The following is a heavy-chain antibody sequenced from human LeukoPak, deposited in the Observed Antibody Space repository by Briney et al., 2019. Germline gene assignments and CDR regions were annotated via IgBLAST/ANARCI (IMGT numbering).Heavy chain of an antibody. D-gene: IGHD3-16*01. CDR1: GVSISSYY. Sequence: SETLSLTCTVSGVSISSYYWNWIRKPPGKGLEWIGYIYYSGSTNYNPSLKSRVTISVGTSKNQFSLNLTSVTAADTAVYYCARFTPQGYGWGGYNRFDPWGQGTLVTVSS. CDR3: ARFTPQGYGWGGYNRFDP. J-gene: IGHJ5*02. CDR2: IYYSGST. V-gene: IGHV4-59*01.